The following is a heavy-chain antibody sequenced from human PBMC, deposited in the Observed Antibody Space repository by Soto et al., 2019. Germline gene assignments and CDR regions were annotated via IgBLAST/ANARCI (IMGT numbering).Heavy chain of an antibody. CDR3: ARETEDITSNFDY. J-gene: IGHJ4*02. CDR1: GFTFTRYS. Sequence: PGGSLRLSCAASGFTFTRYSMNWVRQAPGKGLEWVSSISSTTNYIYYGNSMKGRFTISRDNAKNSLYLEMNSLRAEDTAVYCCARETEDITSNFDYRGQETLGTICS. CDR2: ISSTTNYI. V-gene: IGHV3-21*06.